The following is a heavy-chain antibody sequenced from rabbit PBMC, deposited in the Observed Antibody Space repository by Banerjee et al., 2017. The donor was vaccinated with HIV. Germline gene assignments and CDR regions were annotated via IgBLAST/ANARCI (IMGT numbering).Heavy chain of an antibody. J-gene: IGHJ6*01. CDR1: GFSFSNKAV. D-gene: IGHD8-1*01. V-gene: IGHV1S40*01. CDR3: ARDTGSSFSSYGMDL. Sequence: QSLEESGGGLVKPGASLTLTCTASGFSFSNKAVMCWVRQAPGKGLEWIACINAVTGKAVYASWAKGRFTFSKTSSTTVTLQMTSLTVADTATYFCARDTGSSFSSYGMDLWGPGTLVTVS. CDR2: INAVTGKA.